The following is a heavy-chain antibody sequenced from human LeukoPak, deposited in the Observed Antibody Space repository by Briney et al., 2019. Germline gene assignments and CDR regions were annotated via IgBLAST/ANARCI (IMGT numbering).Heavy chain of an antibody. CDR1: GYTFTSYG. D-gene: IGHD3-10*01. J-gene: IGHJ5*02. CDR2: ISAYNGNT. CDR3: ARDLPLTNYYGSGSYENWFDP. Sequence: ASVKLSCKASGYTFTSYGISWVREAPGQGLERMGWISAYNGNTNYAQKLQGRVTMTTDTSTSTAYMELRSLRSDDTAVYYCARDLPLTNYYGSGSYENWFDPWGQGTLVTVSS. V-gene: IGHV1-18*01.